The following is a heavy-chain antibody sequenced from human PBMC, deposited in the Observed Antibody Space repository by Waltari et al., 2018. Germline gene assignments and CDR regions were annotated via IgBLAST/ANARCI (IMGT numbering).Heavy chain of an antibody. CDR1: GGSISDYP. D-gene: IGHD2-8*01. V-gene: IGHV4-59*08. CDR2: IYDTGSA. J-gene: IGHJ4*02. CDR3: ARYQCTNGVCYYFDY. Sequence: QVQLQESGPGLVKPSETLSLNCIVSGGSISDYPWSWIRQPPGKGLEWIGFIYDTGSANYNPSLRGRVAMSADTSKNQFSLRLSSVTAADTAVYYCARYQCTNGVCYYFDYWGQGTLVTVSS.